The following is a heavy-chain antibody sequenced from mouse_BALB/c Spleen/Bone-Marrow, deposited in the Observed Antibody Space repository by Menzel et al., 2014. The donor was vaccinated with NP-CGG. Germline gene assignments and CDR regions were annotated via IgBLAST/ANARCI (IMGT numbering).Heavy chain of an antibody. Sequence: VNVVDSGLGLVAPSQSLSITCTVSGFSLTDYGVSWIRQPPGKGLEWLGVIWGGGITYYNSALKSSLTISKDNSKSXVFLKMNSLQTDDTAMYYCAKLGGYFDYWGQGTTLTVSS. CDR2: IWGGGIT. CDR3: AKLGGYFDY. V-gene: IGHV2-6-5*01. CDR1: GFSLTDYG. J-gene: IGHJ2*01.